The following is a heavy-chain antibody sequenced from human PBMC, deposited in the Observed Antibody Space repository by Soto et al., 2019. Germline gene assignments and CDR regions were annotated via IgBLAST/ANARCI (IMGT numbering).Heavy chain of an antibody. CDR1: GFTFSSHW. V-gene: IGHV3-74*01. D-gene: IGHD2-15*01. Sequence: PGGSLRLSCAASGFTFSSHWMDWVRQATGKGLLWVSRINGDGSSISYADSVKGRFTISRDNAKNTLYLEMNSLRAEDTAVYYCTRDSFLGGPINKAFDIWGQGTTVTVSS. CDR3: TRDSFLGGPINKAFDI. CDR2: INGDGSSI. J-gene: IGHJ3*02.